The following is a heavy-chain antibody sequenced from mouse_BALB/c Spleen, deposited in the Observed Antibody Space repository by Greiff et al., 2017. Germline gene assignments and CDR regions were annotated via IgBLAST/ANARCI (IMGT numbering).Heavy chain of an antibody. CDR2: ISYSGST. CDR3: ARGGYGNYVDAMDY. CDR1: GDSITSGY. Sequence: EVKVEESGPSLVKPSQTLSLTCSVTGDSITSGYWNWIRKFPGNKLEYMGYISYSGSTYYNPSLKSRISITRDTSKNQYYLQLNSVTTEDTATYYCARGGYGNYVDAMDYWGQGTSVTVSS. J-gene: IGHJ4*01. V-gene: IGHV3-8*02. D-gene: IGHD2-10*02.